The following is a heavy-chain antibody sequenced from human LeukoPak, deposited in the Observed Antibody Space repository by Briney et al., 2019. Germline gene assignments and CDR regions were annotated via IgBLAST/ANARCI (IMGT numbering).Heavy chain of an antibody. D-gene: IGHD3-22*01. CDR1: GFTFSSYG. J-gene: IGHJ3*02. CDR2: IRYDGSNK. CDR3: AKDRGYQRSDAFDI. V-gene: IGHV3-30*02. Sequence: GGSLRLSCAASGFTFSSYGMHWVRQAPGKGLEWVAFIRYDGSNKYYADSVKGRFTISRDNSKNTLYLQMNSLRAEDTAVYYCAKDRGYQRSDAFDIWGQGTMVTVSS.